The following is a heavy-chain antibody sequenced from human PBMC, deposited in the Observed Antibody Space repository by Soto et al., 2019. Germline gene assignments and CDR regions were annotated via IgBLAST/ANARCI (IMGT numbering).Heavy chain of an antibody. J-gene: IGHJ4*02. D-gene: IGHD4-17*01. CDR2: VSGSGGST. CDR3: AKGGYGDYRCEY. V-gene: IGHV3-23*01. Sequence: VQLLESGGHLVQPGGSLRLSCAASGFTFSSYAMSWVRQAPGKGLEWVSDVSGSGGSTYYADSVKGRFTISRDNSKNTIYLPVNSLRAEDTAVYYCAKGGYGDYRCEYWGQGPLVTVSS. CDR1: GFTFSSYA.